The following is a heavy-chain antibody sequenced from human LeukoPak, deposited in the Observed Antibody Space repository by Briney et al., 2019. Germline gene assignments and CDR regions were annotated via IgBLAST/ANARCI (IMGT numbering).Heavy chain of an antibody. CDR2: IIPIFVTA. D-gene: IGHD6-13*01. Sequence: PVKVCCKASGGTFSRYAISWVRQAPGQGLEWMGGIIPIFVTANYAKKFQGRVTITADKSTSTVYMALSSLRSEDTAVYYCARGEVIAAAGRGAIDYWGQGTLVTVSS. V-gene: IGHV1-69*06. CDR3: ARGEVIAAAGRGAIDY. CDR1: GGTFSRYA. J-gene: IGHJ4*02.